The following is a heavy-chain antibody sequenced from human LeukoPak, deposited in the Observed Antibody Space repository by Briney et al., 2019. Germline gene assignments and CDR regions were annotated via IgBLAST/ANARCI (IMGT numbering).Heavy chain of an antibody. Sequence: SETLSLTCTVSGYSISSGYYWGWIRPPPGKGLEWIGSIYHSGSTNYNPSLNSRVTISVDTSKNQFSLKLSSVTAADTAIYYCARDVRGCGGDFDDCEYYYNGMDVWGQGTTVTVSS. CDR3: ARDVRGCGGDFDDCEYYYNGMDV. J-gene: IGHJ6*02. D-gene: IGHD2-21*02. V-gene: IGHV4-38-2*02. CDR2: IYHSGST. CDR1: GYSISSGYY.